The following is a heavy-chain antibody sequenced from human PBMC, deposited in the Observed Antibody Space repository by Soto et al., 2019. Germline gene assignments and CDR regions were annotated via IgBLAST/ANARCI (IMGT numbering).Heavy chain of an antibody. J-gene: IGHJ4*02. D-gene: IGHD2-21*01. Sequence: QVQLVQSGAEVRKPGASVKVSCKASGYRFSDLGMHWVRQAPGQRLEWRGWIHAGNGNTKYSQKYQGRVTMTRDTPASTADMELSSLTSEYTALYYCTNSYCVSITCLGNLWGQGTLVTVPS. CDR3: TNSYCVSITCLGNL. CDR2: IHAGNGNT. V-gene: IGHV1-3*01. CDR1: GYRFSDLG.